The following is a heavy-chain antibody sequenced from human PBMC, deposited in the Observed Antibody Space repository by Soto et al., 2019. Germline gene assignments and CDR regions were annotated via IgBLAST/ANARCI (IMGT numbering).Heavy chain of an antibody. CDR2: INPNSGGT. J-gene: IGHJ3*02. CDR3: ARMSASGYDEWWFGGAFDI. D-gene: IGHD5-12*01. CDR1: GYTFTGYY. V-gene: IGHV1-2*04. Sequence: ASVKVSCKASGYTFTGYYMHWVRQAPGQGLEWMGWINPNSGGTNYAQKFQGSVTMTRDTSISTAYMELSRLRSDDTAVYYCARMSASGYDEWWFGGAFDIWGQGTMVTVSS.